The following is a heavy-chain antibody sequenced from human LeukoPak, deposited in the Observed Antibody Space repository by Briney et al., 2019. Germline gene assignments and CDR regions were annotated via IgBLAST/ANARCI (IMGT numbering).Heavy chain of an antibody. CDR1: GYTFTGYY. CDR3: ARIGLEQDY. J-gene: IGHJ4*02. V-gene: IGHV1-8*02. D-gene: IGHD1/OR15-1a*01. CDR2: MNPNSGNT. Sequence: EASVKVSCKASGYTFTGYYMHWVRQAPGKGLEWMGWMNPNSGNTGYAQKFQGRVTMTRNNSISTAYMELSSLRSEDTAVYYCARIGLEQDYWGQGTLVTVSS.